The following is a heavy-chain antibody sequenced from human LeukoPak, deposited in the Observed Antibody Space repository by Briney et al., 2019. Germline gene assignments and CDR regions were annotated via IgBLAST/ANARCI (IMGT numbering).Heavy chain of an antibody. CDR3: ARDYGEQQPVYMDV. CDR1: GYTFTSYY. V-gene: IGHV1-46*01. Sequence: GPVKVSCKASGYTFTSYYMHWVRQAPGQGLEWMGIINPIGGSTSYAQKFQGRVTMTRDTSTSTVYMELSSLSSEDTDVYYCARDYGEQQPVYMDVWGKGTTVTVSS. D-gene: IGHD6-13*01. J-gene: IGHJ6*03. CDR2: INPIGGST.